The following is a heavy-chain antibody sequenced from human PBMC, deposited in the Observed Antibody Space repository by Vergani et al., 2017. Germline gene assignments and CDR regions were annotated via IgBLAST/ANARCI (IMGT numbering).Heavy chain of an antibody. CDR3: ARYYYGSGSYYYGMDV. D-gene: IGHD3-10*01. CDR2: IYHSGST. Sequence: QVQLQQWGAGLLKPSETLSLTCAVYGGSISSGGYSWSWIRQPPGKGLEWIGYIYHSGSTYYNPPLKSRVTISVDRSKNQFSLKLSSVTAADTAVYYCARYYYGSGSYYYGMDVWGQGTTVTVSS. J-gene: IGHJ6*02. V-gene: IGHV4-30-2*02. CDR1: GGSISSGGYS.